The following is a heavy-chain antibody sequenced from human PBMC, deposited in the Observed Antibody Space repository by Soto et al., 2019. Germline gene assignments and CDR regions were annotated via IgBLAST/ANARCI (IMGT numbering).Heavy chain of an antibody. J-gene: IGHJ4*02. CDR2: ISHDGTTK. CDR3: AKDRGAGYYFDY. CDR1: GFTFNSYA. D-gene: IGHD1-26*01. Sequence: QVELEESGGDVVQPGRSLRLSCEASGFTFNSYAMHWVRQAPGKGLEWVAVISHDGTTKYYADSVRGRFTISRDNSDNTLYLQMDSLRVDDTSIYYCAKDRGAGYYFDYWGQGTRVTVSS. V-gene: IGHV3-30*18.